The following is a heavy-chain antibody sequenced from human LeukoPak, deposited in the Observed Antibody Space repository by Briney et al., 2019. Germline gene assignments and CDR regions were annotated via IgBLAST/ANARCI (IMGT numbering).Heavy chain of an antibody. J-gene: IGHJ3*02. Sequence: ASVKVSCKASGYTFPSYGISWVRQAPGQGLEWMGWISAYNNNRKYGQKVQGRVIMTTDTSTTTAYMELRSLTSDDTAVYYCATVAIFGVGIIDRVAAFDIWGQGTMVSVSS. CDR3: ATVAIFGVGIIDRVAAFDI. V-gene: IGHV1-18*01. D-gene: IGHD3-3*01. CDR1: GYTFPSYG. CDR2: ISAYNNNR.